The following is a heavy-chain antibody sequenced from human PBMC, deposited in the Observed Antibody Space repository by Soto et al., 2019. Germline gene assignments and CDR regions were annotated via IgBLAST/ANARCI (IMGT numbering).Heavy chain of an antibody. CDR2: IYYSGST. D-gene: IGHD6-19*01. CDR3: ARASSGWWYFDY. J-gene: IGHJ4*02. CDR1: GGSISSYY. V-gene: IGHV4-59*01. Sequence: QVQLQESGPGLVKPSETLSLTCTVSGGSISSYYWSWIRQPPGKGLEWTGYIYYSGSTNYNPSLKSRVTISVNTSKNQFSLKLTSVTAADTAVYYCARASSGWWYFDYWGQGTLVTVSS.